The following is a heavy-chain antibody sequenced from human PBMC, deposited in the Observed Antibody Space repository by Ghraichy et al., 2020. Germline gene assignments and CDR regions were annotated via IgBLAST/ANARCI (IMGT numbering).Heavy chain of an antibody. D-gene: IGHD3-3*01. V-gene: IGHV5-51*01. CDR1: GYSFTSYW. CDR3: ARLDSREWLYENWFDP. CDR2: IYPGDSDT. J-gene: IGHJ5*02. Sequence: GESLNISCKGSGYSFTSYWIGWVRQMPGKGLEWMGIIYPGDSDTRYSPSFQGQVTISADKSISTAYLQWSSLKASDTAMYYCARLDSREWLYENWFDPWGQGTLVTVSS.